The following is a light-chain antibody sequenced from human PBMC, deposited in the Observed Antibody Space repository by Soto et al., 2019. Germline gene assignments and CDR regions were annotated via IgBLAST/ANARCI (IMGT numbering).Light chain of an antibody. CDR3: SSYTSSAPFYV. Sequence: QSALTQPASVSGSPGQSITISCTGASTDVEGYDYVSWYQQHPGQAPKLMIYDVNNRPSGVSYSFSGSKSGETASLNISGLQAEDDADYYCSSYTSSAPFYVFGTGTKVTVL. CDR1: STDVEGYDY. V-gene: IGLV2-14*03. J-gene: IGLJ1*01. CDR2: DVN.